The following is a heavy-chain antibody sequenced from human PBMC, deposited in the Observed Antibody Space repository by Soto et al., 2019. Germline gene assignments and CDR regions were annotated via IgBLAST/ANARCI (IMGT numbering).Heavy chain of an antibody. J-gene: IGHJ6*02. CDR1: GFTFSGSA. V-gene: IGHV3-73*02. Sequence: VQLVESGGGLVQPGGSLKLSCAASGFTFSGSAMHWVRQASGKGLEWVGRIRSKANSYATAYAASVKGRFTISRDDSKNTAYLQMNSLKTEDTAVYYCTRQANGMDVWGQGTTVTVSS. CDR3: TRQANGMDV. CDR2: IRSKANSYAT.